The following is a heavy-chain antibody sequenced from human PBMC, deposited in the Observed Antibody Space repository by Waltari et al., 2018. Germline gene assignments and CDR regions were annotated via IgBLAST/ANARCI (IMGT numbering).Heavy chain of an antibody. CDR2: INPSVGST. J-gene: IGHJ3*02. CDR3: AREHGDYGVAFDI. CDR1: GYTFTSYY. D-gene: IGHD4-17*01. Sequence: QVQLVQSGAEVKKPGASVKVSCKASGYTFTSYYMHWVRQAPGQGLEWMGIINPSVGSTSYAQKFQGRVTMTRDTSTSTVYMELSSLRSEDTAVYYCAREHGDYGVAFDIWGQGTMVTVSS. V-gene: IGHV1-46*01.